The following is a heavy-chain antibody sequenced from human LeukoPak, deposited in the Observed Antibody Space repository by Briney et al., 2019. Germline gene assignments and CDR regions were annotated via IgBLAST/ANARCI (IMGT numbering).Heavy chain of an antibody. J-gene: IGHJ5*02. CDR2: IFYSGST. V-gene: IGHV4-59*11. Sequence: SETLSLTFTVSGGSISSHYWSWIRQPPGKGLGWIGYIFYSGSTNYNPSLKSRVTISVDKSKNQFSLKLKSVTAADTAVYYCARAGAWQIDPWGQGTLVTVSS. CDR3: ARAGAWQIDP. D-gene: IGHD3-10*01. CDR1: GGSISSHY.